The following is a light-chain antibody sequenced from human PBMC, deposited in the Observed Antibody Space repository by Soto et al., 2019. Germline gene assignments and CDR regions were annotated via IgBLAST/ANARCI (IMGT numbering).Light chain of an antibody. CDR2: GAS. Sequence: EIVMTQSPATLSVSPGERATLSCRASQSVSSSYLAWYQQKPGQAPRLLIYGASTRATGIPARFSGSGSGTEFTLTISSLQSEDFAVYYCQQYTNWPQTFGQGTKVDTK. J-gene: IGKJ1*01. V-gene: IGKV3-15*01. CDR1: QSVSSSY. CDR3: QQYTNWPQT.